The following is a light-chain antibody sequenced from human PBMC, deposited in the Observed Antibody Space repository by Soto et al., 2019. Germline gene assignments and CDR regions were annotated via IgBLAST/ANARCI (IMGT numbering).Light chain of an antibody. Sequence: QSVLTQPASVSGSPGQSITISCTGTSSDVGDYNYVSWYQQEPGKAPKLMIYDVSNRPSGVSNRFSGSKSGNTASLTISGLQAEDEADYYCTSYTSSSTRHVFGTGTKVTVL. CDR2: DVS. CDR1: SSDVGDYNY. V-gene: IGLV2-14*01. J-gene: IGLJ1*01. CDR3: TSYTSSSTRHV.